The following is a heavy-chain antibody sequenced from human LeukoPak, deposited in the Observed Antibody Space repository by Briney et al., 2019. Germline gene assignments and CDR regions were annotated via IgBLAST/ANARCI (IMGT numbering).Heavy chain of an antibody. CDR1: GYSISRGYY. CDR3: ARGMSPGTKGDY. D-gene: IGHD5/OR15-5a*01. Sequence: SETLSLTCSVSGYSISRGYYWGWIRQPPGKGLEWIGSIYHSGSTYYNPSLKSRVTISIDTSKNQFSLKLSSVTAADTAVYYCARGMSPGTKGDYWGQGTLVTVSS. J-gene: IGHJ4*02. CDR2: IYHSGST. V-gene: IGHV4-38-2*02.